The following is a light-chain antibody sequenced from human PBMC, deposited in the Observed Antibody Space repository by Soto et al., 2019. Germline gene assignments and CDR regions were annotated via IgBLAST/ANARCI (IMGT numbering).Light chain of an antibody. CDR1: RGISSSY. Sequence: EIVLTQSPGTLSLSPGESTTLSCRASRGISSSYLAWYQQKPGQAPRLLIYAASTRATGIPDRVRGSGSATDFTLTISRLEPEDSAVYYCQQYGASPPYTFGQGTKREIK. V-gene: IGKV3-20*01. CDR2: AAS. CDR3: QQYGASPPYT. J-gene: IGKJ2*01.